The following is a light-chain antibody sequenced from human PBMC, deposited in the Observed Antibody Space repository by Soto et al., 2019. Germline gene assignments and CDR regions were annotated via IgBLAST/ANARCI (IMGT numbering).Light chain of an antibody. Sequence: IRMTQSPSSLSLSTGDRVTITCRASQGVGSSLAWFQQKPGKAPQYLVQAASILQSGVPSRFSGSGSGTEFILTINNLQPEDFASYFCLQVYSFPRTFGLGTKV. V-gene: IGKV1-12*01. CDR1: QGVGSS. CDR3: LQVYSFPRT. J-gene: IGKJ1*01. CDR2: AAS.